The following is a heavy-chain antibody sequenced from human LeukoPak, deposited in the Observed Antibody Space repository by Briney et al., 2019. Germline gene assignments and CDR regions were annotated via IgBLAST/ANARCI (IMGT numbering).Heavy chain of an antibody. CDR2: ISYDGSNK. J-gene: IGHJ4*02. Sequence: PGRSLRLSCVASGFTFSNFAMHWVRQAPGEGLEWVAVISYDGSNKDYADAVKGRFTISRDNSKNTLYLQMNSLRAEDTAIYYCAKGSLGRLYYFDYWGQGTLVTVSS. D-gene: IGHD7-27*01. CDR1: GFTFSNFA. V-gene: IGHV3-30-3*01. CDR3: AKGSLGRLYYFDY.